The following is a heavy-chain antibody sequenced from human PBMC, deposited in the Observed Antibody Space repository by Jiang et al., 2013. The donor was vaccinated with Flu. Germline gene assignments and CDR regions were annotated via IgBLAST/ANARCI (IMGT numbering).Heavy chain of an antibody. J-gene: IGHJ4*02. CDR3: ATVPFCGSCYYFDY. Sequence: KVSCKVSGYTLTELSMHWVRQAPGKGLEWMGGFDPEDGETIYAQKFQGRVTMTEDTSTDTAYMELSSLRSEDTAVYYCATVPFCGSCYYFDYWGQGTLVTVSS. CDR2: FDPEDGET. D-gene: IGHD2-15*01. V-gene: IGHV1-24*01. CDR1: GYTLTELS.